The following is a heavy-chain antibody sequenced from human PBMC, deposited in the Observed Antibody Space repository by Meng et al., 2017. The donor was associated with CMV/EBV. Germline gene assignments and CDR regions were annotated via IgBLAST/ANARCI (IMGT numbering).Heavy chain of an antibody. Sequence: VSAVQAGARGKTAGASVNASRKATGYTFTGSGISWVRKAPGEGLGWMGWISVYNGHTNFAQNLQGRVTMTTDTSTSTAYVELRSLRSDDTAIYYCARGVPLGIIYSFDYWGQGTLVTVSS. J-gene: IGHJ4*01. CDR2: ISVYNGHT. D-gene: IGHD2-21*01. CDR3: ARGVPLGIIYSFDY. CDR1: GYTFTGSG. V-gene: IGHV1-18*01.